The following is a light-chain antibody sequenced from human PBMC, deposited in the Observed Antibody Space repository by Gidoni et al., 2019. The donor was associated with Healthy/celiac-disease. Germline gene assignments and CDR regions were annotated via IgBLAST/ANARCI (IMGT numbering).Light chain of an antibody. Sequence: DIQLTQSPSSLSASVGDRVTITCRASQGISNYLAWYQQKPEKVPKLLIYAASTLQSGVPSRFSGSGSGTAFTLTISSLQPEDVATYYCQKYNSAPRTCGQGTKVEIK. CDR3: QKYNSAPRT. CDR2: AAS. V-gene: IGKV1-27*01. CDR1: QGISNY. J-gene: IGKJ1*01.